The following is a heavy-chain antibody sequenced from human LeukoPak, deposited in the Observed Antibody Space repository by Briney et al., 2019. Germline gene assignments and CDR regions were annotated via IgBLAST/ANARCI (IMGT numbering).Heavy chain of an antibody. J-gene: IGHJ4*02. CDR1: GGSISSGDYY. CDR3: ARAPYYYDSSGYYYVEYYFDY. V-gene: IGHV4-30-2*01. CDR2: IYHSGST. D-gene: IGHD3-22*01. Sequence: SETLSLTCTVSGGSISSGDYYWSWIRQPPGKGLEWIGYIYHSGSTYYNPSLKSRVTISVDRSKNQFSLKLSSVTAADTAVYYCARAPYYYDSSGYYYVEYYFDYWGQGTLVTVSS.